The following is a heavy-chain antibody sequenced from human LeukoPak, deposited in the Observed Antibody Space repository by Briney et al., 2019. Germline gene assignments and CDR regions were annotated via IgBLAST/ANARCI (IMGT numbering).Heavy chain of an antibody. V-gene: IGHV3-21*01. D-gene: IGHD1-26*01. CDR1: GFTFSSYS. Sequence: GGSLRLSCAASGFTFSSYSMNWVRQAPGKGLEWVSSISSSSSYIYYADSVKGRFTISRDNAKNSLYLQMNSLRAEDTAVYYCAREEASYRGSYGGWNYWGQGTLVTVSS. J-gene: IGHJ4*02. CDR2: ISSSSSYI. CDR3: AREEASYRGSYGGWNY.